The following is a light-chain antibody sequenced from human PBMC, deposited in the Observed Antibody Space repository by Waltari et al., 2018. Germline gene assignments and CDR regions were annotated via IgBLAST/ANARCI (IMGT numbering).Light chain of an antibody. CDR1: SSDVGSYKY. Sequence: QSALTQPRSVSGSPGQSVTIPCTGTSSDVGSYKYVSWYQQYPGKAPKLMIYDVTKRPSGVPDRFSGSKSGNTASLTISGLQAEDEADYHCCSFAGTYYVFGTGTEVTVL. J-gene: IGLJ1*01. V-gene: IGLV2-11*01. CDR2: DVT. CDR3: CSFAGTYYV.